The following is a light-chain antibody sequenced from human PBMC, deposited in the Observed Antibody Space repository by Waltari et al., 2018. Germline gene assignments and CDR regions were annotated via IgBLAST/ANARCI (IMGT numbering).Light chain of an antibody. J-gene: IGKJ1*01. V-gene: IGKV3-15*01. Sequence: ETVMRQSPATLSVSPGERATLSCRASQSVSSNLAWYQQKPGQAPRLLIYGASTRATGIPARFSGSGSGTEFTLTISSLHSEDFAVYYCQQYNNWPRTFGQGTKVEIK. CDR2: GAS. CDR1: QSVSSN. CDR3: QQYNNWPRT.